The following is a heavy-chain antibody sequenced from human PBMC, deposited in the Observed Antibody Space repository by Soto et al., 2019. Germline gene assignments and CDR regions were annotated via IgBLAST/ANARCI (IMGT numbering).Heavy chain of an antibody. J-gene: IGHJ6*02. CDR3: EKDGETPYFYHGMEL. D-gene: IGHD7-27*01. CDR2: VSGYNGDT. Sequence: SVKATCKDCRYTIDRCALSWLRHSPGQRLEWMGWVSGYNGDTKYAQKAHARVTMTIDTSTYPAYIELRSLTSHDTANSSCEKDGETPYFYHGMELWGQGTPVTVSS. V-gene: IGHV1-18*01. CDR1: RYTIDRCA.